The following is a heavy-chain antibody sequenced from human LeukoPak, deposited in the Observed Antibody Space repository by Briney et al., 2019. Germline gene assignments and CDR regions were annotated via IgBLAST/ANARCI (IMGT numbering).Heavy chain of an antibody. CDR3: ARLGGSYGWL. Sequence: SQTLSLTCTVSGGSISSGDYYWNWIRQPPGKGLEWIGYIYYSGSTNYNPSLKSRVTISVDTSKNQFSLKLSSVTAADTAVYYCARLGGSYGWLWGQGTLVTVSS. CDR1: GGSISSGDYY. J-gene: IGHJ4*02. V-gene: IGHV4-30-4*01. CDR2: IYYSGST. D-gene: IGHD1-26*01.